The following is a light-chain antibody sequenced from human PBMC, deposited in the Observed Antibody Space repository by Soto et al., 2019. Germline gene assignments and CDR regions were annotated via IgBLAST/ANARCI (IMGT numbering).Light chain of an antibody. J-gene: IGKJ1*01. CDR2: DAS. CDR1: QTINNL. Sequence: DIQITQSPSTLSASVGDRVTITCLASQTINNLLAWYQHKPGKAPKLLIYDASNLENGVPSRFSGSGSGADFSLSISSLQPEDFATYYCQQYSNYSRTFGQGTKVDIX. CDR3: QQYSNYSRT. V-gene: IGKV1-5*01.